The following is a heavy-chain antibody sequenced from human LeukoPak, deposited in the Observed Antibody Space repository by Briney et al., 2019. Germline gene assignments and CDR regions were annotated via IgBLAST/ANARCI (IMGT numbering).Heavy chain of an antibody. J-gene: IGHJ5*02. CDR2: ISSSSIYI. CDR3: AREVDNTMIP. D-gene: IGHD3-22*01. Sequence: GSLRLSXAASGSTFSSYSMNWVRQAPGKGLEWVSSISSSSIYIYYADSVKGRFTISRDNAKNSLYLQMNSLRAEDTAVYYCAREVDNTMIPWGQGTLVTVSS. CDR1: GSTFSSYS. V-gene: IGHV3-21*01.